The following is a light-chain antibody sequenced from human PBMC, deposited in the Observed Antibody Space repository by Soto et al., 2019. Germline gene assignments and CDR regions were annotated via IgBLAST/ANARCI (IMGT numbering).Light chain of an antibody. CDR1: QDITNY. J-gene: IGKJ4*01. CDR3: QQLNAYPHS. CDR2: GAS. V-gene: IGKV1-9*01. Sequence: DIQLTQSPSFLSASVGDRVTITCRASQDITNYLAWYLQKPGKAPKLLIYGASTLQSGVPSRFSGSGSGTEFTLTVSSLQPEDFATYYCQQLNAYPHSFAGRTKVDI.